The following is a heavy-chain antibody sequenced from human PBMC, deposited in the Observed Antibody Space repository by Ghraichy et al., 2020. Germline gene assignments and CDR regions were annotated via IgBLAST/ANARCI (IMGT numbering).Heavy chain of an antibody. D-gene: IGHD2-21*01. J-gene: IGHJ4*02. CDR1: GYSFTTSF. CDR3: AREPRVPGDATGFYFDY. CDR2: INPSAGST. V-gene: IGHV1-46*01. Sequence: ASVKVSCQASGYSFTTSFVHWVRQAPGQGFAWMAIINPSAGSTTYAREFQGRITLTRDTSSSTVYMELTSLTSEDTAVYYCAREPRVPGDATGFYFDYWGQGSLVTVSS.